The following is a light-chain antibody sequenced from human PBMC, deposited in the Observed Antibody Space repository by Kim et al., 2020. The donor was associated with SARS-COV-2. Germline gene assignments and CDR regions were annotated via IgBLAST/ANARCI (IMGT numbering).Light chain of an antibody. CDR3: QQYHSPPLT. V-gene: IGKV1-33*01. CDR1: QDIRKS. CDR2: DAS. Sequence: ASVGDRVTITCQASQDIRKSLNWFQQKPGKAPKLLIYDASDLETGAPSRFSGSASGTDFTFTINTLQPDDFATYFCQQYHSPPLTFGGGTKVDIK. J-gene: IGKJ4*01.